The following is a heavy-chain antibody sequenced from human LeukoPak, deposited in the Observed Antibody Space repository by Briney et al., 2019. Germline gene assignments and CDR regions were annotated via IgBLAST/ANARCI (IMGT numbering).Heavy chain of an antibody. CDR2: INLDGTEE. CDR3: ASGRHDFLH. Sequence: GGTLRLSCAASGFVFSTYWMTWVRQAPGKGLEWVANINLDGTEEHYVDSSLKGRFTISRDNAKNSLYLQMTSLRVEDTAVYYCASGRHDFLHWGQGTLVTVSS. CDR1: GFVFSTYW. V-gene: IGHV3-7*01. D-gene: IGHD3/OR15-3a*01. J-gene: IGHJ4*02.